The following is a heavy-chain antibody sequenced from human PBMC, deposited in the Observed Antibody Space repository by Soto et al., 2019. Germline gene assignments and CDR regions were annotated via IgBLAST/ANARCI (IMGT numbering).Heavy chain of an antibody. V-gene: IGHV4-59*01. J-gene: IGHJ5*02. Sequence: SETLSLTCTVSGGSISSYYWSWIRQPPGKGLEWIGYIYYSGSTNYNPSLKSRVTISVDTSKNQFSLKLSSVTAADTAVYYCARDLWRITGTESSWFDPWGQGTLVTVSS. D-gene: IGHD1-7*01. CDR3: ARDLWRITGTESSWFDP. CDR2: IYYSGST. CDR1: GGSISSYY.